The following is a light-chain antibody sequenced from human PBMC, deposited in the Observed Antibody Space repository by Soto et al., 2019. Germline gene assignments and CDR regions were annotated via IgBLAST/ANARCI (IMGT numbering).Light chain of an antibody. CDR2: DVN. J-gene: IGLJ3*02. V-gene: IGLV2-14*01. CDR1: SSDVGGYNY. CDR3: SSYTSSSTWV. Sequence: QSVLTQPASVSGSPGQSITISCTGTSSDVGGYNYVSWYQQHPGKAPKLMIYDVNNRPSGVSNRFSGSKSGNTASLTISGLQAEDEADYYCSSYTSSSTWVVGGGTKLTVL.